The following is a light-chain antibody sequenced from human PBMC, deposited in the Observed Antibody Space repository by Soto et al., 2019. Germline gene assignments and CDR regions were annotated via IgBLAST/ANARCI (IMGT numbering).Light chain of an antibody. CDR2: DVS. CDR3: SSFSNSDTPYV. Sequence: QRVLANAVSVTGVDRRSSSISRNGSSRDIGGYDFVSWYQQHPGEVPKLIIFDVSDRPSGVSDRFSGSKSGDTASLTISGLQVEDEADYYCSSFSNSDTPYVFGTGTKVTVL. J-gene: IGLJ1*01. V-gene: IGLV2-14*03. CDR1: SRDIGGYDF.